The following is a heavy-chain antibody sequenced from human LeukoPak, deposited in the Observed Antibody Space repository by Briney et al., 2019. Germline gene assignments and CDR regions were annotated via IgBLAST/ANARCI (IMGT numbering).Heavy chain of an antibody. CDR1: GFTFSSYA. CDR3: AKDMVRGVIINPVFGY. D-gene: IGHD3-10*01. CDR2: ISGSGGST. V-gene: IGHV3-23*01. Sequence: GGSLRLSCAGSGFTFSSYAMNWVRQAPGKGLEWVSAISGSGGSTYYADSVKGRFTISRDNSKNTLYLQMNSLRAEDTAVCYCAKDMVRGVIINPVFGYWGQGTLVTVSS. J-gene: IGHJ4*02.